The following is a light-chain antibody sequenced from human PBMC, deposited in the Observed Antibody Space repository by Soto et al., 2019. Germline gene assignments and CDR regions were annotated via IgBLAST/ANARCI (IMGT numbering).Light chain of an antibody. Sequence: QPVLTQSPSASASLGASVKLTCTLSSGHSSYATAWLQQQPEKGPRYLMKLNSDGSHSKGDGIPDRFSGSSSGAERYLTISSLQSEDEADYYCQTWGTGMGVFGTGTKLTVL. J-gene: IGLJ1*01. CDR2: LNSDGSH. CDR1: SGHSSYA. V-gene: IGLV4-69*01. CDR3: QTWGTGMGV.